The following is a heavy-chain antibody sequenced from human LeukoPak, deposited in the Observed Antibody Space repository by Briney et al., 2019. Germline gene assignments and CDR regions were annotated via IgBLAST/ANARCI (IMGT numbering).Heavy chain of an antibody. CDR1: GFTFSSYG. J-gene: IGHJ4*02. D-gene: IGHD4-17*01. CDR3: AKEQDYGAYVFLDF. V-gene: IGHV3-30*18. CDR2: ISYDGSNK. Sequence: SGGSLRLSCAASGFTFSSYGMHWVRQAPGKGLEWVARISYDGSNKFYGDSVKGRFTISGDDSKNTLSLQMNSLRPEDTALYYCAKEQDYGAYVFLDFWGQGTLVTVSS.